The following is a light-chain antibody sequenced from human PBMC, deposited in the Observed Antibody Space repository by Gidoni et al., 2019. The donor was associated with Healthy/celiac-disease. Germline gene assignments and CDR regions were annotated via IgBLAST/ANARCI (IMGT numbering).Light chain of an antibody. CDR1: QDISNY. Sequence: IQITLSLSSLSASVGDRVTITRQQSQDISNYFNWYQQKPGNAPNLLIYDASNLEKGVPSRFIGSGSGTDFTFTISSLQPEDIATYYCQQYDNRPPYTFXXXTKVEIK. CDR3: QQYDNRPPYT. J-gene: IGKJ2*01. CDR2: DAS. V-gene: IGKV1-33*01.